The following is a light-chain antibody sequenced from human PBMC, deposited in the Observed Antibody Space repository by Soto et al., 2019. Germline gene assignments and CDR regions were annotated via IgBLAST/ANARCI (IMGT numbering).Light chain of an antibody. J-gene: IGKJ2*01. V-gene: IGKV3-15*01. CDR2: DAS. CDR1: QTISSN. CDR3: QQYSDWPPYT. Sequence: EIVMTQSPATLSVSPGERATLSCRASQTISSNLAWYQQKPGQAPRLLMYDASTRATGIPARFSGSGSGTEFTLTISSLQSEDFAVYYCQQYSDWPPYTFGQGTKLEIK.